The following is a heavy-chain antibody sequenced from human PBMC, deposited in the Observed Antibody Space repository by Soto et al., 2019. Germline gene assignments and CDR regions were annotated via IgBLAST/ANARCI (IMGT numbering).Heavy chain of an antibody. V-gene: IGHV1-18*01. CDR1: GYIFTNYD. D-gene: IGHD3-3*01. CDR2: ISAYNGNT. CDR3: ARGVDGDY. Sequence: QVQMVQSGAEVKKPGASVKVAFKAYGYIFTNYDITWVRRAPGQGLEWMGWISAYNGNTNYAQRLQDRVTMTTDTSTSTAYMELRSLGSDDTAVYYCARGVDGDYWGQGTLIIVSS. J-gene: IGHJ4*02.